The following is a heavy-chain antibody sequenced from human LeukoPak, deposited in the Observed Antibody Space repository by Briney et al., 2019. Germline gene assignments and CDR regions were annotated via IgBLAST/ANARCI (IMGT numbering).Heavy chain of an antibody. CDR1: GFTVSSNY. J-gene: IGHJ6*02. Sequence: GGSLRLSCAASGFTVSSNYMSWVRQAPGKGLEWVSVIYSGGSTYYADSVKGRFTISRDNSKNTLYLQMNSLRAEDTAVYYCARDSDYYYHGMDVWGQGTTVTVSS. D-gene: IGHD3-10*01. CDR2: IYSGGST. V-gene: IGHV3-66*01. CDR3: ARDSDYYYHGMDV.